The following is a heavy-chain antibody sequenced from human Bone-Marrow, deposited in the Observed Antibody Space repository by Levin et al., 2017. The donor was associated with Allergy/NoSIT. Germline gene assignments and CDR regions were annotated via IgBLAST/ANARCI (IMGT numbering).Heavy chain of an antibody. D-gene: IGHD6-19*01. CDR3: ARALGRGWAAGARHFDL. CDR2: IFWSGAA. CDR1: GGSVSTDTYY. J-gene: IGHJ2*01. V-gene: IGHV4-61*01. Sequence: PSETLSLTCSVTGGSVSTDTYYWTWIRQPPGKGLEWLGYIFWSGAANYNPSVTSRVTISLDRSKNQFSLTLTSVTAADTAVYYCARALGRGWAAGARHFDLWGRGTLVTVSS.